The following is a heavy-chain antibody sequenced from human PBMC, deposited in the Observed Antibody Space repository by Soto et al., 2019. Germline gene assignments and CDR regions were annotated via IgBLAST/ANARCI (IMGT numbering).Heavy chain of an antibody. Sequence: GGSLTLSCAASGFTFSSYWMHWVRQAPGKGLVWVSRINSDGSSTSYADSVKGRFTISRDNAKNTLYLQMNSLRAEDTAVYYCARGIDIVAMTYYYDGMDVWGQGTTVTVSS. V-gene: IGHV3-74*01. CDR3: ARGIDIVAMTYYYDGMDV. CDR1: GFTFSSYW. J-gene: IGHJ6*02. CDR2: INSDGSST. D-gene: IGHD5-12*01.